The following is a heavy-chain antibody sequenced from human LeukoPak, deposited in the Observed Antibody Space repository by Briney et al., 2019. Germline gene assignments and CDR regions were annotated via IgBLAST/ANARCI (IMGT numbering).Heavy chain of an antibody. CDR3: AREGSYLNSGGSYYLHWLDP. CDR1: GFTFSDYY. CDR2: ISGSGTTI. V-gene: IGHV3-11*04. D-gene: IGHD3-22*01. Sequence: GGSLRLSCAASGFTFSDYYMSWIRQAPGKGLEWVSYISGSGTTIYYADSVKGRFTISRDNAKNTLYLQMNSLRAEDTAIYYCAREGSYLNSGGSYYLHWLDPWGQGTLVSVSS. J-gene: IGHJ5*02.